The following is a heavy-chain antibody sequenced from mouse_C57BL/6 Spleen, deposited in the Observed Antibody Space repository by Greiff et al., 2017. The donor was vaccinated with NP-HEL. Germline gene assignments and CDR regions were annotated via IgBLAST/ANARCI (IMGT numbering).Heavy chain of an antibody. CDR2: IYPGSGNT. CDR1: GYTFTDYY. Sequence: QVQLKESGAELVRPGASVTLSCKASGYTFTDYYINWVKQRPGQGLEWIARIYPGSGNTYYNEKFKGKATLTAEKSSSTDYMQLSSLTSEDSAVSFYSRGGGGDYVLAMDYWGQGTSVTVSS. J-gene: IGHJ4*01. V-gene: IGHV1-76*01. D-gene: IGHD2-13*01. CDR3: SRGGGGDYVLAMDY.